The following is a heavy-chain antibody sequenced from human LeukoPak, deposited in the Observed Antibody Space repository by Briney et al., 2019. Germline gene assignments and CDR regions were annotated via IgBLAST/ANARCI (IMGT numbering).Heavy chain of an antibody. D-gene: IGHD3-10*01. V-gene: IGHV3-23*01. CDR2: MSASGGST. Sequence: GGSLVPYLPFSGFPFNNNYVNWGRPAPGQGVEGVSAMSASGGSTYYADSVKGRFTISRDNSKNTLYLQMNSLRAEDTAVYYCAKVPYYYGSGSPFDYWGQGTLVTVSS. J-gene: IGHJ4*02. CDR3: AKVPYYYGSGSPFDY. CDR1: GFPFNNNY.